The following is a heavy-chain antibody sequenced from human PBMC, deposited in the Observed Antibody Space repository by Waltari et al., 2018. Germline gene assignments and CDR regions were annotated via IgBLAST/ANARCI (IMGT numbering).Heavy chain of an antibody. Sequence: EVQLVESGGGLVKPGGSLRLSCAASGFTFSSYSMNWVSQAPGKGVEWVSSMSSSRSYIYYADSVKGRFTISRDNAKNSLYLQMNSLRAEDTAVYYCASGGSGWSSYWGQGTLVTVSS. V-gene: IGHV3-21*01. D-gene: IGHD6-19*01. J-gene: IGHJ4*02. CDR1: GFTFSSYS. CDR2: MSSSRSYI. CDR3: ASGGSGWSSY.